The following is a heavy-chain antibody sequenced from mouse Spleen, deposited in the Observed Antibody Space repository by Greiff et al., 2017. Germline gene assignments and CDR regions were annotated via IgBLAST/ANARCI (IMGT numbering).Heavy chain of an antibody. D-gene: IGHD2-3*01. J-gene: IGHJ1*01. Sequence: EVKLVESGGGLVKLGGSLKLSCAASGFTFSSYAMSWVRQTPEKRLEWVATISSGGGNTYYPDSVKGRFTISRDNAKNTLYLQMSSLKSEDTAMYYCARRDGYPYWYFDVWGAGTTVTVSS. CDR1: GFTFSSYA. V-gene: IGHV5-9*04. CDR3: ARRDGYPYWYFDV. CDR2: ISSGGGNT.